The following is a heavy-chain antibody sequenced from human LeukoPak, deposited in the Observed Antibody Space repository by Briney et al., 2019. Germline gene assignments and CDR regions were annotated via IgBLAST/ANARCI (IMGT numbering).Heavy chain of an antibody. CDR3: ARVQYSSSWTYYFDY. V-gene: IGHV4-4*07. J-gene: IGHJ4*02. D-gene: IGHD6-13*01. CDR1: GGSISSYY. Sequence: SETLSLTCTVSGGSISSYYWSWIRQPAGKGLEGIGRIYTSGSTNYNPSLKSRVTMSVDTSKNQFSLKLSSVTAADTAVYYCARVQYSSSWTYYFDYWGQGTLVTVSS. CDR2: IYTSGST.